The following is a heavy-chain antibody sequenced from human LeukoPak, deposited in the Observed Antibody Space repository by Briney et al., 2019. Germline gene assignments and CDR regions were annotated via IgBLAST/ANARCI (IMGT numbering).Heavy chain of an antibody. D-gene: IGHD6-19*01. CDR1: GFTFSTYP. Sequence: PGGSLRLSCAASGFTFSTYPMAWVRQAPGGGLEWVSGISGDGGSTYSADSVKGRITFSRDNSKNTLSLQLRSLRAEDTAVYYCAKDLSYTSGASDHWGQGTLVTVSS. V-gene: IGHV3-23*01. CDR3: AKDLSYTSGASDH. CDR2: ISGDGGST. J-gene: IGHJ4*02.